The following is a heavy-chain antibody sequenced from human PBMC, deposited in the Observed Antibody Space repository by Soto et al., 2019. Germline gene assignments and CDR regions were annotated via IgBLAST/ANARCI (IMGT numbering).Heavy chain of an antibody. D-gene: IGHD2-2*01. CDR3: AKLVKN. CDR1: GFTFSSNS. J-gene: IGHJ4*02. Sequence: EVQLLESGGGLVQPGGSLRLSCTASGFTFSSNSMGWVRQAPGKGLEWVSVTTGRDDRTYYADSVKGRFTISRDNSKNTLYLHMHSLRAEDTAEYFCAKLVKNWGQGTLVTVSS. CDR2: TTGRDDRT. V-gene: IGHV3-23*01.